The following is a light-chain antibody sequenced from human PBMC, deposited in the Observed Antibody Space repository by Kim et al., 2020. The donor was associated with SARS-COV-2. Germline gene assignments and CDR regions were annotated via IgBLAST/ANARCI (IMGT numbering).Light chain of an antibody. CDR2: GAC. CDR1: QSIGGRY. V-gene: IGKV3-20*01. J-gene: IGKJ1*01. Sequence: TGARVPVSCRGSQSIGGRYVARYQQKGRQAPRLLIWGACSRATGIPDGVGGSGSATDFTHTVERLETEDVAVYYCKQYGRSPTFGQRAKVDSK. CDR3: KQYGRSPT.